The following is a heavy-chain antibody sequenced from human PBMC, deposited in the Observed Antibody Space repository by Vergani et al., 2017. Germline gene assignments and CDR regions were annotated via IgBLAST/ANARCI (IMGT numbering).Heavy chain of an antibody. CDR2: ISGSGGST. V-gene: IGHV3-23*01. CDR1: GFTFNHYA. Sequence: EVQLLESGGDLVQPGGSLRLSCAASGFTFNHYAMTWVRQAPGKGLEWVSGISGSGGSTYYAGSVKGRFTISRDSSKNTLYLQMNSLSAGDTAVYYCAKAKPRNSGYDYLYYYHAMDVWGKGTTVTVSS. D-gene: IGHD5-12*01. CDR3: AKAKPRNSGYDYLYYYHAMDV. J-gene: IGHJ6*04.